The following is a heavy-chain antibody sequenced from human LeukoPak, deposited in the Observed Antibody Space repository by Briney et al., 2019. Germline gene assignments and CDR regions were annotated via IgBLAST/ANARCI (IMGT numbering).Heavy chain of an antibody. D-gene: IGHD3-3*01. Sequence: GGSLRLSCAASGFTFSSYAMHWVRQAPGKGLGWVGFIRSKAYGETIDYAASVKGRFTISRDDSKSIAYLQMNSLKTEDTAVYYCARSIFGVVIDYWGQGTLVTVSS. J-gene: IGHJ4*02. CDR1: GFTFSSYA. CDR3: ARSIFGVVIDY. V-gene: IGHV3-49*04. CDR2: IRSKAYGETI.